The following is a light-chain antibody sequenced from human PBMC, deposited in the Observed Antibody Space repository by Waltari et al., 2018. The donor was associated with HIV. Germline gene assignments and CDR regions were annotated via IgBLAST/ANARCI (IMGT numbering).Light chain of an antibody. CDR1: SSNIGAGYD. CDR3: QSYDTRLSGNYV. V-gene: IGLV1-40*01. J-gene: IGLJ1*01. CDR2: GNS. Sequence: QSVLTQPPSVSGAQGQRVTISCTGSSSNIGAGYDVHWYQQLPGTAPKLLIYGNSNRPSGVPYRFSGSKSGTSASLAITGLQAEDEADYYCQSYDTRLSGNYVFGTGTKVTVL.